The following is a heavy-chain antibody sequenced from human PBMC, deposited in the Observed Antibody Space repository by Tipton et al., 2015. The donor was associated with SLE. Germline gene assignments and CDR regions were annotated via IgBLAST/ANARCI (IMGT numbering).Heavy chain of an antibody. V-gene: IGHV4-38-2*01. CDR2: IYHSGST. J-gene: IGHJ5*02. D-gene: IGHD4-17*01. Sequence: TLSLTCAVSGYSISSGYYWGWIRQPPGKGLEWIGSIYHSGSTYYNPSLKSRVTISVDTSKNQFSLKLSAVTAADTALDYCAGHDCGDYGRFDPWGQGTLVTVSS. CDR1: GYSISSGYY. CDR3: AGHDCGDYGRFDP.